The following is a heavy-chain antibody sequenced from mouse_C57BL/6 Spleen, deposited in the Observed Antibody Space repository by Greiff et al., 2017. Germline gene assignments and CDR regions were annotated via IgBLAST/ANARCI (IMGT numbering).Heavy chain of an antibody. CDR2: INPNNGGT. D-gene: IGHD1-1*01. J-gene: IGHJ3*01. CDR1: GYTFTDYN. V-gene: IGHV1-18*01. Sequence: VQLQQSGPELVKPGASVKIPCKASGYTFTDYNMDWVKQSHGKSLEWIGDINPNNGGTIYNQKFKGKATLTVDKSSSTAYMELRSLTSEDTAVYYCARSYYYGSRGGFAYWGQGTLGTVSA. CDR3: ARSYYYGSRGGFAY.